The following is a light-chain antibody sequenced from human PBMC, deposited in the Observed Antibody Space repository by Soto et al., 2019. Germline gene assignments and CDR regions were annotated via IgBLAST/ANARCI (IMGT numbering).Light chain of an antibody. CDR3: QQYNNWPLT. J-gene: IGKJ5*01. Sequence: EIVLTQSPATLSVSPGERATLSCRASQSVSSNLACYQQKPGQAPRLLIYGASSRATGMPVRFSGSGSGTEFTLTISSLQSEDFAVYYRQQYNNWPLTFGQGTRLEIK. CDR2: GAS. V-gene: IGKV3-15*01. CDR1: QSVSSN.